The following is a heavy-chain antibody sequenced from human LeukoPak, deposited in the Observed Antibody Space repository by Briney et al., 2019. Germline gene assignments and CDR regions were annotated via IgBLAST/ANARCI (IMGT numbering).Heavy chain of an antibody. J-gene: IGHJ4*02. V-gene: IGHV3-66*01. D-gene: IGHD4-23*01. CDR2: IYSGGGT. Sequence: GGSLRLSCAASGFTVSSNYMSWVRQAPGKGLEWVSVIYSGGGTSYADSVKGRFTISRDHSNNTLYLQMNSLRAEDTAVYYCARERAVGNLYGHYFDYWGQGTLVTVSS. CDR3: ARERAVGNLYGHYFDY. CDR1: GFTVSSNY.